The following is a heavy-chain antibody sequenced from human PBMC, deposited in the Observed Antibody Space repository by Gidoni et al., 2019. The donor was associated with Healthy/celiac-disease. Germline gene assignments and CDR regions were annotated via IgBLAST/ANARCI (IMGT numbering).Heavy chain of an antibody. CDR3: ARGRHHRYCSSTSCYPDAFDI. D-gene: IGHD2-2*01. CDR1: GFTFSSYA. Sequence: QVQLVESGGGVVQPGRSLRLSCAASGFTFSSYAMHWVRQAPGKGLEWVAVISYDGSNKYYADSVKGRFTISRDNSKNTLYLQMNSLRAEDTAVYYCARGRHHRYCSSTSCYPDAFDIWGQGTMVTVSS. J-gene: IGHJ3*02. CDR2: ISYDGSNK. V-gene: IGHV3-30-3*01.